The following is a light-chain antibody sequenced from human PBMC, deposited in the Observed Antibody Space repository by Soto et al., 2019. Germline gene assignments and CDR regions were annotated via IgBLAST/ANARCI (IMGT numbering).Light chain of an antibody. Sequence: QSALTQPASVSGSPGQSITISCTGTSNDVGGYNYVSWYQQHPDTAPKLIIYDVRYRPSGVSNRFSGSKSGNTASLTISGLQADDEADYYCSAYTSSSTPYVFGSGTKVTVL. J-gene: IGLJ1*01. CDR3: SAYTSSSTPYV. CDR1: SNDVGGYNY. V-gene: IGLV2-14*03. CDR2: DVR.